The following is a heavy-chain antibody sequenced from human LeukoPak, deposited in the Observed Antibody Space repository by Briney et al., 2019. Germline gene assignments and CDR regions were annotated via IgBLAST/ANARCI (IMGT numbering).Heavy chain of an antibody. D-gene: IGHD2-21*02. Sequence: GGSLRLSCAASGFTVSSNYMSWVRQSPGKGLERVSVIYSGGSTYYADSVKGRFTISRDNSKNTLYLQMNSLRAEDTAVYYCAREGVVTNYFDYWGQGTLVIVSS. CDR2: IYSGGST. J-gene: IGHJ4*02. CDR3: AREGVVTNYFDY. CDR1: GFTVSSNY. V-gene: IGHV3-53*01.